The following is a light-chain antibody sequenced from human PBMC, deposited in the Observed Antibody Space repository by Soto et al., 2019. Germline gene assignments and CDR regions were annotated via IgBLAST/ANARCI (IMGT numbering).Light chain of an antibody. Sequence: QSVLTQPASVSGSPGQSITVSCTGTSSDVGSYNRVSWYQQPPGTAPKLIIYDVSKRPLGVPERFCGSKSGNTASLTISGLHAEDGAYYFFCLFTTGTPYVFGTGTNVNVL. CDR3: CLFTTGTPYV. CDR1: SSDVGSYNR. CDR2: DVS. J-gene: IGLJ1*01. V-gene: IGLV2-18*01.